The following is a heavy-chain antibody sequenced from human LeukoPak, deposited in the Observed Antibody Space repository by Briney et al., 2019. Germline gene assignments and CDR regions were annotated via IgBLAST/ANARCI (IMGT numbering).Heavy chain of an antibody. Sequence: QSGGSLRLSCAASGFTVSSNYMSWVRPAPGKGLEWVSVIYSGGSTYYADSVKGRFTISRDNSKNTLYLQMNSLRAEDTAVYYCARGRNNYGGNSEIEYWGQGTLVTVSS. CDR3: ARGRNNYGGNSEIEY. J-gene: IGHJ4*02. D-gene: IGHD4-23*01. CDR1: GFTVSSNY. CDR2: IYSGGST. V-gene: IGHV3-53*01.